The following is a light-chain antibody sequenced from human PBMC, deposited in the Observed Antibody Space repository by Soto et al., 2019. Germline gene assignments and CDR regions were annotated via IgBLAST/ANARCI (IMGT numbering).Light chain of an antibody. Sequence: QSALTQPPSASGSPGRSVTISCTGTSSDVGGYNYVSWYQQHPGKAPKLMISEVTNRPSGVSDRFSGSKSGNTASLTISGLQAEDEADYYCSSYTSSSTLVFGTGTKVTVL. J-gene: IGLJ1*01. CDR3: SSYTSSSTLV. CDR2: EVT. V-gene: IGLV2-14*01. CDR1: SSDVGGYNY.